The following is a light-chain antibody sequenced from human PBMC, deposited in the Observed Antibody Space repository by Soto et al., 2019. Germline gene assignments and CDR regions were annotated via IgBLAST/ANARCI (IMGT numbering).Light chain of an antibody. CDR1: SSDVGGYNY. J-gene: IGLJ1*01. Sequence: QSVLTRPASVSGAAGQAITISCTGTSSDVGGYNYVSWYQQHPGKAPKLMIYDVSNRPSGVSNRFSGSKSGNTASLAISGLQAEDEADYYCSSYTSSSTRVFGTGTKVTLL. V-gene: IGLV2-14*01. CDR3: SSYTSSSTRV. CDR2: DVS.